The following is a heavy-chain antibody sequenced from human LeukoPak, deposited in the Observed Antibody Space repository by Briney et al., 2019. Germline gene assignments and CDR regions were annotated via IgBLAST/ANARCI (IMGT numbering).Heavy chain of an antibody. CDR3: ARGSGGDNYGSYYFDS. Sequence: KTSETLSLTCTVSGGSISSGGYYWTWIRQHPGKGLEWIGFSYDSESSYFNPSLKSRVSISVDTSRNQFSLNLTSVIAADTAVYYCARGSGGDNYGSYYFDSWGQGSLVTVSS. D-gene: IGHD5-18*01. CDR2: SYDSESS. J-gene: IGHJ4*02. CDR1: GGSISSGGYY. V-gene: IGHV4-31*03.